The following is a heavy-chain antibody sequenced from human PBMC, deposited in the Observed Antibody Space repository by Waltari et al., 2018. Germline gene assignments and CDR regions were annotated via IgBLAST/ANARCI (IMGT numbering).Heavy chain of an antibody. CDR2: NYYSGTT. J-gene: IGHJ5*02. D-gene: IGHD3-9*01. V-gene: IGHV4-59*01. CDR1: GGSISSYY. CDR3: AGDWLSWFDP. Sequence: QVQLQESGPGLVKPSETLSLTCTVSGGSISSYYWSWIRQPPGKGLEWIGYNYYSGTTNYSPSLNSPVTIPVDTSTNQFSLKLSSVTAADTAVYYCAGDWLSWFDPWGQGTLVTVSS.